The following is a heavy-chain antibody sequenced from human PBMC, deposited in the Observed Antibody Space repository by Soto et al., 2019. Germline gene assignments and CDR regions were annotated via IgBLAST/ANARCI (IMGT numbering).Heavy chain of an antibody. Sequence: QVQMEQSGAEVRRPGASVNVSCKASGYSFISHGISWVRQAPGQGLEWMGWINPYNGNTNYAQKFQDRVTLTTDKTTSTAYMELRSLRADDTALYYCARSPRISRAGYVWAKWTAVVVSS. CDR3: ARSPRISRAGYV. V-gene: IGHV1-18*01. CDR1: GYSFISHG. CDR2: INPYNGNT. J-gene: IGHJ6*03. D-gene: IGHD6-19*01.